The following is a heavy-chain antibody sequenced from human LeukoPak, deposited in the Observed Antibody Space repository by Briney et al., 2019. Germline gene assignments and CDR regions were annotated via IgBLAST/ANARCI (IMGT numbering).Heavy chain of an antibody. D-gene: IGHD3-10*01. Sequence: GGSLRLSCAASGFTFSSYSMNWVRQAPGKGLEWVSSISSSSSYIYYADSVKGRFTISRDNSKNTLYVQMNSLRVEDTAGYYCAKGARQLDNYGSGSYSPLGQGTLVTVSS. J-gene: IGHJ5*02. V-gene: IGHV3-21*04. CDR2: ISSSSSYI. CDR3: AKGARQLDNYGSGSYSP. CDR1: GFTFSSYS.